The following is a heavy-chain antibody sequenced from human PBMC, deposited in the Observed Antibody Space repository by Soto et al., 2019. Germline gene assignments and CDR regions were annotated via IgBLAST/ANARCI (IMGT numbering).Heavy chain of an antibody. Sequence: QVQLVQSGAEVKKPGSSVKVSCKASGGTFSSYVISWVRQAPGQGLEWMGGVIPMFDTANYAQKFQGRVTITADKSTSTVYLELSSLRSEDTAVYYCASRVMVADTSLDGWFDPWGQGTLVTVSS. CDR3: ASRVMVADTSLDGWFDP. CDR1: GGTFSSYV. CDR2: VIPMFDTA. J-gene: IGHJ5*02. D-gene: IGHD2-15*01. V-gene: IGHV1-69*14.